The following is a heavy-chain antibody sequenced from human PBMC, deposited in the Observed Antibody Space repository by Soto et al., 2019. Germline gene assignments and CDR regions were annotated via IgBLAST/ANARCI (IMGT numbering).Heavy chain of an antibody. CDR2: INPNSGGT. V-gene: IGHV1-2*04. CDR1: GYTFTGYY. J-gene: IGHJ6*02. CDR3: ARALGYSSSWSQIDYYYYGMDV. Sequence: GASVKVSCKASGYTFTGYYMHWVRQAPGQGLEWMGWINPNSGGTNYAQKFQGWVTMTRDTSISTAYMELSRLRSDDTAVYYCARALGYSSSWSQIDYYYYGMDVWGQGTTVTVSS. D-gene: IGHD6-13*01.